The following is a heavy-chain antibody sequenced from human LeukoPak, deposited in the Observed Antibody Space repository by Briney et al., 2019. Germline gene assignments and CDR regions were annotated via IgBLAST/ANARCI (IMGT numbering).Heavy chain of an antibody. Sequence: SVKISCKASGYNFTSYYMHWVRRPPGQGLEWMGIINPSGGSTSYAQKFQGRVTMTRDTSTSTVYMELSSLRSEDTAVYYCARERYSSRIVDYWGQGTLVTVSS. CDR2: INPSGGST. CDR3: ARERYSSRIVDY. J-gene: IGHJ4*02. CDR1: GYNFTSYY. D-gene: IGHD6-13*01. V-gene: IGHV1-46*01.